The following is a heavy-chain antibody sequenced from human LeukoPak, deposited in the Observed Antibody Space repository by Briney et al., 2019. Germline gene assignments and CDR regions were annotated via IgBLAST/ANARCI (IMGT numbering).Heavy chain of an antibody. CDR2: VNCDNENT. CDR3: TRGPFLNGNAYNWFDP. CDR1: GYTFTSFD. J-gene: IGHJ5*02. V-gene: IGHV1-8*03. Sequence: ASVKVSCKTSGYTFTSFDINWVRHTTGHGPEWMGWVNCDNENTRYARKFQGRVAITRDTSTRTVYPELNNLSSDDTAMYYCTRGPFLNGNAYNWFDPWGQGTLVTVSS. D-gene: IGHD1-20*01.